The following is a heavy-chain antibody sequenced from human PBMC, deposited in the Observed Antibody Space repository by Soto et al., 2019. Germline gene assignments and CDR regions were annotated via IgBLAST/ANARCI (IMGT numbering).Heavy chain of an antibody. D-gene: IGHD2-2*01. V-gene: IGHV4-59*08. Sequence: SQPLSLTCTVSGGSSISHDWRWIRQPPGKGLEWIGYIYYSGSTNYSPSLKSRVTISGDASKSQFSLRLSSVTAADTAVYYCASAYCSSTSCYDGWFDPWGQGTLVTVSS. CDR3: ASAYCSSTSCYDGWFDP. CDR2: IYYSGST. J-gene: IGHJ5*02. CDR1: GGSSISHD.